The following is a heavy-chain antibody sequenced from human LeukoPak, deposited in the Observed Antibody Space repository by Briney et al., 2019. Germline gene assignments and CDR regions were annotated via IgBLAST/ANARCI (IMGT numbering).Heavy chain of an antibody. V-gene: IGHV1-18*01. CDR2: ISAYDGNT. Sequence: ASVKVSCKAYGYTFMSHGISWVRQAPGQGLEWMGWISAYDGNTNYAQKLQGRVTMTTDTSASTAYMELRSLRSDDTAVYYCARAVRGYSYAYLPFWGQGSLVTVSS. CDR1: GYTFMSHG. D-gene: IGHD5-18*01. CDR3: ARAVRGYSYAYLPF. J-gene: IGHJ4*02.